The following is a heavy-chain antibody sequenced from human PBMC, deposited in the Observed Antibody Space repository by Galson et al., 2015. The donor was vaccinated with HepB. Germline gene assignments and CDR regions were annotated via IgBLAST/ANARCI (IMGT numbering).Heavy chain of an antibody. J-gene: IGHJ4*02. CDR3: ARAAANDILTGYYNPFDY. CDR1: GFTFSSYS. Sequence: SLRLSCAASGFTFSSYSMNWVRQAPGKGLEWVSYISSSSTIYYADSVKGRFTISRDNAKNSLYLQMNSLRAEDTAVYYCARAAANDILTGYYNPFDYWGQGTLVTVSS. D-gene: IGHD3-9*01. V-gene: IGHV3-48*01. CDR2: ISSSSTI.